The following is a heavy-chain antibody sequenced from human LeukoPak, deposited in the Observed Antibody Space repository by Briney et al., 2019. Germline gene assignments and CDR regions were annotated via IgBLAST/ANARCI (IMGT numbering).Heavy chain of an antibody. CDR2: SNPNSGGT. J-gene: IGHJ4*02. D-gene: IGHD6-19*01. V-gene: IGHV1-2*02. CDR1: GYTFTGYY. Sequence: ASVKVSCKASGYTFTGYYMHWVRQAPGQGLEWMGWSNPNSGGTNYAQKFQGRVTMTRDTSISTAYMELSRQRSDDTAVYYCARARLYSSGCFDYWGQGTLVTVSS. CDR3: ARARLYSSGCFDY.